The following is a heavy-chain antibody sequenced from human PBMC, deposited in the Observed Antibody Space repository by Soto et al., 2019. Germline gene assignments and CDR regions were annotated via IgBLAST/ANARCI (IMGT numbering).Heavy chain of an antibody. J-gene: IGHJ4*02. Sequence: QVQLVESGGGLVKPGGSPRLSCAASGFTFSDYYMSWIRQAPRKGLEWVSYIGPSSSYTNYADSVKGRFTISRDNTKNSLYLQMNSLRAEDTAVYYCARVVRLMLYSDYWGQGTLVTVSS. CDR1: GFTFSDYY. V-gene: IGHV3-11*06. CDR3: ARVVRLMLYSDY. CDR2: IGPSSSYT. D-gene: IGHD2-8*01.